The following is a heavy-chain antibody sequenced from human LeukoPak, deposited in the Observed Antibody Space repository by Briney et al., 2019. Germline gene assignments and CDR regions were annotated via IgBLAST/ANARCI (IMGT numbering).Heavy chain of an antibody. Sequence: ASVKVSCKASTYTFTRYGISWVRQAPGQGLEWMGWISGYNGNTNYAQRFLGRVSMTADTATSTAYMELRSLTSDDTAMYYCARSGRGTYYYFDLWGQGTLVTVSS. J-gene: IGHJ4*02. CDR2: ISGYNGNT. D-gene: IGHD5-12*01. V-gene: IGHV1-18*01. CDR1: TYTFTRYG. CDR3: ARSGRGTYYYFDL.